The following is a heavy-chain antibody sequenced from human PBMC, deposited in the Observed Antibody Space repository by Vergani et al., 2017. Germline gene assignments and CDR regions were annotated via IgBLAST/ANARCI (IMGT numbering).Heavy chain of an antibody. V-gene: IGHV3-48*04. D-gene: IGHD2-21*01. CDR2: ISSSGSTI. J-gene: IGHJ3*02. CDR3: ARDHPPALLDTNAFDI. CDR1: GFTFSTYA. Sequence: EVQLLGSGGGLVQPGGSLRLSCAASGFTFSTYAMTWVRQAPGKGLEWVSYISSSGSTIYYADSVKGRFTISRDNAKNSLYLQMNSLRAEDTAVYYCARDHPPALLDTNAFDIWGQGTMVTVSS.